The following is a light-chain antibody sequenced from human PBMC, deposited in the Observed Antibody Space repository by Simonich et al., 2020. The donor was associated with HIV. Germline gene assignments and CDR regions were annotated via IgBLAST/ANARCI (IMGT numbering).Light chain of an antibody. Sequence: DIQMTQSPSTLSASVGDRVTITCRAIQSISSWLAWYQQKPGKAPKLLIYAASSLQSGVSSRFSGSGSGTDFTLTISSLQPEDFATYYCQQSYSTPQTFGQGTKVEIK. CDR2: AAS. CDR3: QQSYSTPQT. CDR1: QSISSW. V-gene: IGKV1-39*01. J-gene: IGKJ1*01.